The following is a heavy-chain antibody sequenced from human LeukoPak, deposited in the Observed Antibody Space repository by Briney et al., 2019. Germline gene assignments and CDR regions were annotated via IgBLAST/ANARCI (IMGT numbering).Heavy chain of an antibody. V-gene: IGHV3-21*01. J-gene: IGHJ4*02. CDR2: ISSSSSYI. D-gene: IGHD6-19*01. Sequence: GGSLRLSCAASGFTFSSYSMNWVRQATGKGLEWVSSISSSSSYIYYADSVKGRFTISRDNAKNSLYLQMNSLRAEDTAVYYCARSGYSSGWYPAHFDYWGQGTLVTVSS. CDR3: ARSGYSSGWYPAHFDY. CDR1: GFTFSSYS.